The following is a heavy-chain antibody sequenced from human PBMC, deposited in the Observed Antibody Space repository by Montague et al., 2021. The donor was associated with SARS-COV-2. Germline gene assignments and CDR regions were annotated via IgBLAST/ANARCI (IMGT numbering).Heavy chain of an antibody. Sequence: SETLSLTCTVSGASVASGNFYWSWIRQPPGKGLEWIGYMYYTGHTNYNPSLESRVTMPVDRSKNQFSLTLTSVTAADTAVYYCARSRANVPSRPGFDYWGQGALVTVSS. D-gene: IGHD6-6*01. V-gene: IGHV4-61*01. CDR2: MYYTGHT. J-gene: IGHJ4*02. CDR1: GASVASGNFY. CDR3: ARSRANVPSRPGFDY.